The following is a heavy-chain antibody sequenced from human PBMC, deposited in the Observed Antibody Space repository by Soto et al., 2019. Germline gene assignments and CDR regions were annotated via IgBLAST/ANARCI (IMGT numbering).Heavy chain of an antibody. CDR2: INHIGST. V-gene: IGHV4-34*01. J-gene: IGHJ5*02. CDR3: VRARSPGIAVAWFDP. CDR1: GGSLSNYL. Sequence: QVQLQQWGAGLLRPSETLSLTCGVYGGSLSNYLWSWIRQPPGKGLEWIGEINHIGSTNYRPSLKSRVTISVDTSKSQFSLKLNSVTAADTAVYYCVRARSPGIAVAWFDPWGQGTLVTVSS. D-gene: IGHD6-19*01.